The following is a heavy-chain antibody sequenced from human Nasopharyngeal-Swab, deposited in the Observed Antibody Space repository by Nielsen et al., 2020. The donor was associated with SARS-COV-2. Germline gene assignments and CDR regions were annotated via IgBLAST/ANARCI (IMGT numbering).Heavy chain of an antibody. CDR3: AKCPYCSSTSCYTCYYYGMDV. D-gene: IGHD2-2*02. J-gene: IGHJ6*02. CDR2: ISGSGGST. CDR1: GFTFSSYA. Sequence: GESLKISCAASGFTFSSYAMSWVRQAPGKGLEWVPAISGSGGSTYYADSVKGRFTISRDNSKNTLYLQMNSLRAEDTAVYYCAKCPYCSSTSCYTCYYYGMDVWGQGTTVTVSS. V-gene: IGHV3-23*01.